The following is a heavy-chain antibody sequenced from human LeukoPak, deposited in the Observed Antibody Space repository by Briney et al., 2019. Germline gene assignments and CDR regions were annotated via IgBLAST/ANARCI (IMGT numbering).Heavy chain of an antibody. CDR2: IYYSGST. J-gene: IGHJ4*02. D-gene: IGHD3-9*01. Sequence: SETLSLTCTVSGGSISSYYWSWIRRPPGKGLEWIGYIYYSGSTNYNPSLKSRVTISVDTSKNQFSLKLSSVTAADTAVYYCARRDYDILTGYYKDYWGQGTLVTVSS. CDR1: GGSISSYY. CDR3: ARRDYDILTGYYKDY. V-gene: IGHV4-59*08.